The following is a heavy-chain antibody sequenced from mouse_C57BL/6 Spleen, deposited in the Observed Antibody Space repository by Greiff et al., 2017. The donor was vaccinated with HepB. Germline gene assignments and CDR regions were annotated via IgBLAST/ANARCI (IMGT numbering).Heavy chain of an antibody. CDR2: IYPGSGST. Sequence: VQLQQPGAELVKPGASVKMSCKASGYTFTSYWITWVKQRPGQGLEWIGDIYPGSGSTNYNEKFKSKATLTVDTSSSTAYMQLSSLTSEDSAVYYCAMPLHYYCSSSGDYWGQGTTLTVSS. V-gene: IGHV1-55*01. J-gene: IGHJ2*01. CDR1: GYTFTSYW. CDR3: AMPLHYYCSSSGDY. D-gene: IGHD1-1*01.